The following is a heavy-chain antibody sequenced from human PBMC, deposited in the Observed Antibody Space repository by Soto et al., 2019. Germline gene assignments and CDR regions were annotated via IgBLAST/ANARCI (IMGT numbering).Heavy chain of an antibody. J-gene: IGHJ5*02. CDR1: GGSISDGYY. CDR2: ISDSGST. CDR3: ARRDRSGFSYWLDT. D-gene: IGHD3-22*01. Sequence: PSETLSLTCTVSGGSISDGYYWSWIRQHPGKGLEWIGSISDSGSTSYNPSLKSRLTISVDTSKNQFSLNLRSVTAADTAVYYCARRDRSGFSYWLDTWGQGTLVTVPS. V-gene: IGHV4-31*03.